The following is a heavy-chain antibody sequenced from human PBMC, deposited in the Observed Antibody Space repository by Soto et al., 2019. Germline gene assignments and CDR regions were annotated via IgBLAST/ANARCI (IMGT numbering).Heavy chain of an antibody. CDR3: PKVHFPAMVYDAFDI. CDR1: GFTFDDYT. V-gene: IGHV3-43*01. J-gene: IGHJ3*02. Sequence: GSLRLSCAASGFTFDDYTMHWVRQAPGKGLEWVSLISWDGGSTYYADSVKGRFTISRDNSKNSLYLQMNSLRTEDTALYYCPKVHFPAMVYDAFDIWGQGTMVTVSS. D-gene: IGHD5-18*01. CDR2: ISWDGGST.